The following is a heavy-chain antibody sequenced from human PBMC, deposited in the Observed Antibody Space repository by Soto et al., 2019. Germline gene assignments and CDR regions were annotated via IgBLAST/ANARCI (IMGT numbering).Heavy chain of an antibody. CDR1: EFSFSSYA. D-gene: IGHD3-9*01. CDR2: ISFNGNSL. J-gene: IGHJ4*02. CDR3: ARTFDTINYYFDS. Sequence: GWSLRLSCTASEFSFSSYAMHWIRQSPGKGLEWVAVISFNGNSLHYADSVKDRFTISRENSKSTLYLQMNNMRTEDTAVYYCARTFDTINYYFDSRGKGTLVTVSS. V-gene: IGHV3-30-3*01.